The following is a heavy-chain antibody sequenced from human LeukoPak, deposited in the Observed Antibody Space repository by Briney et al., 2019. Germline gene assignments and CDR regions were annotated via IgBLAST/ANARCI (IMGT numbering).Heavy chain of an antibody. J-gene: IGHJ4*02. Sequence: GTSLRLSRAASGFSFRSYGMHWVRQAPGQGLEWVAVIWYDASNKYYVDSVKGRFTTARDNSKNTLYLQMYSLRAEDTAVYYCARDLRLGQYDSSFPDYWGQGTLVTVSS. D-gene: IGHD3-22*01. CDR1: GFSFRSYG. CDR3: ARDLRLGQYDSSFPDY. CDR2: IWYDASNK. V-gene: IGHV3-33*01.